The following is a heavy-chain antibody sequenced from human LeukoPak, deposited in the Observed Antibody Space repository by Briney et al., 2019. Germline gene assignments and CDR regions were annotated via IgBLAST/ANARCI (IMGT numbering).Heavy chain of an antibody. CDR1: GFTFSTYS. D-gene: IGHD5-12*01. J-gene: IGHJ4*02. CDR2: ISDSGAM. CDR3: ARDGGYRGYDADC. Sequence: GGSLRLACAASGFTFSTYSMKWVRQAPGKGLEWVSYISDSGAMYYADSVRGRFTISRENAQNSLFLQMNSLRAEDTAVYYCARDGGYRGYDADCWGQGTLVTVSS. V-gene: IGHV3-48*01.